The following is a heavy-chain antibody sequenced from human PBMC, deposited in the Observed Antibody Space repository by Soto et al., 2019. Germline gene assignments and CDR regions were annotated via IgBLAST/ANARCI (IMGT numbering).Heavy chain of an antibody. CDR1: GFTFSSYG. CDR3: ARDSSSWGGVQSYFDY. J-gene: IGHJ4*02. CDR2: IWYDGSNK. Sequence: GGSLRLSCAASGFTFSSYGMHWVRQAPGKGLEWVAVIWYDGSNKYYADSVKGRFTISRDNSKNTLYLQMNSLRAEDTAVYYCARDSSSWGGVQSYFDYWGQGTLVTVSS. D-gene: IGHD6-13*01. V-gene: IGHV3-33*01.